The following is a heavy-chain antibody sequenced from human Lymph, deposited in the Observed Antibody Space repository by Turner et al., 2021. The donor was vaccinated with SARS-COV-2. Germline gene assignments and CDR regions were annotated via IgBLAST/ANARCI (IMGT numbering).Heavy chain of an antibody. J-gene: IGHJ4*02. Sequence: QVQLVESGGGVVQPGRSLRLSCAASGFTFRNYGMHGVRQAPGKGLEWVAVIWYDGSNKYDADSVKGRFTISRDNSKNTLYLQMNSLRAEDTAVYYCTRGSGAGDYWGQGTLVTVSS. CDR3: TRGSGAGDY. V-gene: IGHV3-33*01. CDR2: IWYDGSNK. D-gene: IGHD7-27*01. CDR1: GFTFRNYG.